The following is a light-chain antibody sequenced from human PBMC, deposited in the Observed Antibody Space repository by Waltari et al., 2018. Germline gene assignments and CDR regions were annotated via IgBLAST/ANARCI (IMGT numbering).Light chain of an antibody. CDR2: DVS. J-gene: IGLJ3*02. CDR3: CSYTVSNTLL. V-gene: IGLV2-11*01. Sequence: QSALTQPRSVSGSPGQSVTISCTGTSSDVGTYKYVSWHQQHPGQAPKLIMFDVSKRPSEVPDRFSGSKSGDTASLTISGLQAEDEADYYCCSYTVSNTLLFGGGTKLTVL. CDR1: SSDVGTYKY.